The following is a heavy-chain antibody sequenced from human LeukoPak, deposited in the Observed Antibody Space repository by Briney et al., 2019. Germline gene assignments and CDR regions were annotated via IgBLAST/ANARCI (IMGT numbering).Heavy chain of an antibody. V-gene: IGHV4-61*02. J-gene: IGHJ4*02. CDR2: VYTGGST. CDR3: AREDY. Sequence: PSETLSLTCTVSGASISSGNDYWSWIRQPAGKGLEWIGRVYTGGSTNYNPSLKSRVTMSVDTSKNQFSLKLSSVTAADTAVYYCAREDYWGQGTLVTVSS. CDR1: GASISSGNDY.